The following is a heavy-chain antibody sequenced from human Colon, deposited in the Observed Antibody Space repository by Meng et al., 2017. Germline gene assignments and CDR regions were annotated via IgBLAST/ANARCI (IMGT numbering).Heavy chain of an antibody. J-gene: IGHJ4*02. CDR3: ARDDPGVGIDF. D-gene: IGHD1-26*01. CDR1: GFTFRGSW. CDR2: ISSDGSGT. Sequence: EEQLVESGGGLGHPGGSLRLSCVASGFTFRGSWMHWVRQVPGKGLVWVSHISSDGSGTTYADSVQGRFTSSRDNAKNTVYLQMNSLRAEDTAVYFCARDDPGVGIDFWGQGTLVTVSS. V-gene: IGHV3-74*03.